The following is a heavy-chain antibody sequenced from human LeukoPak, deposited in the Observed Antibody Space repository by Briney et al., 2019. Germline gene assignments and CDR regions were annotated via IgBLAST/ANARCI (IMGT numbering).Heavy chain of an antibody. V-gene: IGHV3-23*01. CDR1: GFTFSTYG. CDR2: IRSTGGSA. J-gene: IGHJ4*02. CDR3: AKTGYSSGWYRIWDY. Sequence: PGGSLRLSCAASGFTFSTYGMSWVRQAPGKGLEWVSSIRSTGGSAYYADSVKGRFTISRDNSRNSLSLQMNSLRAEDTALYYCAKTGYSSGWYRIWDYWGQGTLVTVSS. D-gene: IGHD6-19*01.